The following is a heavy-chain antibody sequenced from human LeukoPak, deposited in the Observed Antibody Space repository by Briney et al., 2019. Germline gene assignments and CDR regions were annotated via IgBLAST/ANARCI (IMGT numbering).Heavy chain of an antibody. CDR3: ARGTIIVGNRGVFWFDT. CDR1: GGSISSYY. J-gene: IGHJ5*02. D-gene: IGHD2-8*02. CDR2: IYYSGRT. V-gene: IGHV4-59*06. Sequence: SETLSLTCTVSGGSISSYYWSWIRQPPGKGLEWIGYIYYSGRTDYNPSLKSRVSISKDTSKNQVSLRLSSVTAADTAVYYCARGTIIVGNRGVFWFDTWGQGTLVTVSS.